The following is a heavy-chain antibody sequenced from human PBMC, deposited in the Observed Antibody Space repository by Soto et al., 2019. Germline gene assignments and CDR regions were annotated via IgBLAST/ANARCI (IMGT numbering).Heavy chain of an antibody. CDR3: DRFGHPYAVDV. CDR1: GFTFNGYW. CDR2: IRPDGSAT. D-gene: IGHD3-16*01. J-gene: IGHJ6*02. V-gene: IGHV3-7*03. Sequence: PGGSLRLSCVTSGFTFNGYWMSWVRQSPGRGLEWVALIRPDGSATYHLDSVTGRFTISRDNARNSLYLQMNSLRPEDTAMYYCDRFGHPYAVDVWGRGTTVTVSS.